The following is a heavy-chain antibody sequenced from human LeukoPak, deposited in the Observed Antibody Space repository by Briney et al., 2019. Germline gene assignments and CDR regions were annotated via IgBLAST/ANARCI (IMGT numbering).Heavy chain of an antibody. V-gene: IGHV4-34*01. CDR1: GESYIGYY. D-gene: IGHD2-2*01. CDR3: ARQHSSKTTCSDY. J-gene: IGHJ4*02. Sequence: PSEALSLTCAVLGESYIGYYWTWIRQTPGKGLEWIGEISHSGNTNYNPSLKSRVTISGDTAKNQFSLMLSSVTAADTAVYYCARQHSSKTTCSDYWGQGTLVTVSS. CDR2: ISHSGNT.